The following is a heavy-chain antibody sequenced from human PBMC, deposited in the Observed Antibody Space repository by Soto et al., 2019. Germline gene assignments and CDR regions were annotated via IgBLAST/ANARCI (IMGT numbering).Heavy chain of an antibody. CDR3: AYGDSRGPFDS. D-gene: IGHD4-17*01. CDR2: IYNSGST. V-gene: IGHV4-59*01. J-gene: IGHJ4*02. CDR1: GGSISSYY. Sequence: PSETLSLTGTVSGGSISSYYWSWIRQPPGKGLEWIGYIYNSGSTNYNPSPKSRVTISVDTSKNQFSLKLSSVTAADTAVYYCAYGDSRGPFDSWGQGTLVTVSS.